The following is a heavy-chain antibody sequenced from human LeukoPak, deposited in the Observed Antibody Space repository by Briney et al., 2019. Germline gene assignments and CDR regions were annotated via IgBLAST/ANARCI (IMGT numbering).Heavy chain of an antibody. Sequence: SVKVSCKASGGTFSSYAISWVRQAPGQGLEWMGGIIPIFGTANYAQKFQGRVTITADESTSTAYMELSSLRSEDTAVYYCARATVRTWGIAAAGNNWFDPWGQGTLVTVSS. V-gene: IGHV1-69*01. CDR2: IIPIFGTA. J-gene: IGHJ5*02. D-gene: IGHD6-13*01. CDR1: GGTFSSYA. CDR3: ARATVRTWGIAAAGNNWFDP.